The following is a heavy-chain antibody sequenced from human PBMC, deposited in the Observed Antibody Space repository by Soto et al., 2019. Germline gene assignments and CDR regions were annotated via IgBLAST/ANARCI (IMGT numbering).Heavy chain of an antibody. D-gene: IGHD6-13*01. V-gene: IGHV3-33*01. CDR1: GFTFSSYG. Sequence: VQLVESGGGVVQPGRSLRLSCAASGFTFSSYGMHWVRQAPGKGLEWVAVIWYDGSNKYYADSVKGRFTISRDNSKNTLYLQMNSLRAEDTAVYYCARDGQQLVRDYYYGMDVWGQGTTVTVSS. CDR2: IWYDGSNK. CDR3: ARDGQQLVRDYYYGMDV. J-gene: IGHJ6*02.